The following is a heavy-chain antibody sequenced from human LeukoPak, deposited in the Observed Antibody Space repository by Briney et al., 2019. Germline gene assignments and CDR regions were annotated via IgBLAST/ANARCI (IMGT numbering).Heavy chain of an antibody. D-gene: IGHD5-12*01. CDR1: GGSISSGGYY. CDR2: IYHSGST. Sequence: SETLSLTCTVSGGSISSGGYYWSWIRQPPGKGLEWIGYIYHSGSTYYNPSLKSRVTISVDTSKNQFSLKLSSVTAADTAVYYCARDPIVATITADYWGQGTLVTVSS. V-gene: IGHV4-30-2*01. J-gene: IGHJ4*02. CDR3: ARDPIVATITADY.